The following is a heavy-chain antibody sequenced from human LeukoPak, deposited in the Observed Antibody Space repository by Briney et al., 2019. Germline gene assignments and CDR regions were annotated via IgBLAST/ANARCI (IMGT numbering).Heavy chain of an antibody. CDR2: IYYSGST. CDR3: ARGVSIPTTPKFDY. D-gene: IGHD2-15*01. V-gene: IGHV4-59*08. Sequence: SETLSLTCAVSGGSISSYYWSWIRQSPGKGLEWIGYIYYSGSTNYNPSLKSRITISVDTSKNQFSLKLSSVTAADTAVYYCARGVSIPTTPKFDYWGQGTLVTVSS. CDR1: GGSISSYY. J-gene: IGHJ4*02.